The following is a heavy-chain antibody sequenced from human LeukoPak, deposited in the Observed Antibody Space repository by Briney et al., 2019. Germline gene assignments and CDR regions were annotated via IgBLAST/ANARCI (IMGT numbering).Heavy chain of an antibody. Sequence: SETLSLTCSVSGVSISGHYWSWIRQPPGKGLEWIGSIYYSGSTTYSPSLKSRVTMSVDTAKSQFSLRLSSVTAADTAVYYCAREVRDFGVVSRDYYYYKDVWGKGTTVTVSS. CDR1: GVSISGHY. V-gene: IGHV4-59*11. J-gene: IGHJ6*03. D-gene: IGHD3-3*01. CDR3: AREVRDFGVVSRDYYYYKDV. CDR2: IYYSGST.